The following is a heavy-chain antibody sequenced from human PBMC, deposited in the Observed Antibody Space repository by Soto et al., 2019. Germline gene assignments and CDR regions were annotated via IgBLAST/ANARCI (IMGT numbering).Heavy chain of an antibody. CDR2: IIPIFGTA. D-gene: IGHD3-9*01. CDR3: ARKGFGRYFDAYCMDV. J-gene: IGHJ6*02. CDR1: GGTFSSYA. V-gene: IGHV1-69*01. Sequence: QVQLVQSGAEVKKPGSSVKVSCKASGGTFSSYAISWVRQAPGQGLEWMGGIIPIFGTANYAQKFQGRVTITEDESTSTDYMELSSLRSEDTAVYYCARKGFGRYFDAYCMDVWGQGTTVTVSS.